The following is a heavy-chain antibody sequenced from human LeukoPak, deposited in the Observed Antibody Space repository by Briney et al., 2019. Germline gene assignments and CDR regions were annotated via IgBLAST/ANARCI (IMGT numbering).Heavy chain of an antibody. V-gene: IGHV4-59*02. CDR1: GGSVSSVY. Sequence: SETLSLTCTVSGGSVSSVYWSWIRQPPGKGLEWIGYIYYSGNTNYNPSLKSRVTISVDTPKNQFSLRLNSVTAADTAVYYCARGYSYVDYWGQGILVTVSS. D-gene: IGHD5-18*01. CDR3: ARGYSYVDY. CDR2: IYYSGNT. J-gene: IGHJ4*02.